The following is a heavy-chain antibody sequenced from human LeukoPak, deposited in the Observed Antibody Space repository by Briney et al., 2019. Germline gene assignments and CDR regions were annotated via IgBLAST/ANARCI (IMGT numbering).Heavy chain of an antibody. CDR1: GFSLSTSGVG. CDR3: ACSYSDYDYFNNWFDP. CDR2: IYWNDDK. J-gene: IGHJ5*02. V-gene: IGHV2-5*01. D-gene: IGHD5-12*01. Sequence: ESGPTLVKPTQTLTLTCTFSGFSLSTSGVGVGWIRQPPGKALEWLALIYWNDDKRYSPSLKSRLTISKDTSKNQVVLTMTNMDPVDTATYYCACSYSDYDYFNNWFDPWGQGTLVTVSS.